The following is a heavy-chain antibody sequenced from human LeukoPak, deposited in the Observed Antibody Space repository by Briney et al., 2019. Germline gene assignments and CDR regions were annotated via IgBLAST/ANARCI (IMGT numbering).Heavy chain of an antibody. CDR1: GFTFSSYW. D-gene: IGHD6-19*01. V-gene: IGHV3-7*01. Sequence: GGSLRLSCAASGFTFSSYWMTWVRQAPGKGLEWVANIKQDGSEKYYVDSVKGRFTISRDNAKKSLYLQMNSLRADDTAVYYCAREMAIAVAGISWFAPWGQGTLVTVSS. J-gene: IGHJ5*02. CDR3: AREMAIAVAGISWFAP. CDR2: IKQDGSEK.